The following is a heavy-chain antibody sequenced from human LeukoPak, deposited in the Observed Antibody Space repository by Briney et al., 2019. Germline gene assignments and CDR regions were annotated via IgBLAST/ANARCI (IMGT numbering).Heavy chain of an antibody. V-gene: IGHV5-10-1*01. Sequence: GESLRISCKGSGYSFTSYWISWVRQIPGKGLEWMGRIDPSDSYTNYSPSFQGHVTTSADKSISTAYLQWSRLKASDTAMYYCARGYSGYAQRGDFDYWGQGTLVTVSS. D-gene: IGHD5-12*01. CDR1: GYSFTSYW. CDR2: IDPSDSYT. J-gene: IGHJ4*02. CDR3: ARGYSGYAQRGDFDY.